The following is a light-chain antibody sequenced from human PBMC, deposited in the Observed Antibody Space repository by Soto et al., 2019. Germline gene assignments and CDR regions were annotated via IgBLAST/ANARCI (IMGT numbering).Light chain of an antibody. CDR2: EVS. Sequence: QSVLTQPASVSGSPGQSITISCTGTSSDVGGYNYVSWYQQHPGKAPKLMIYEVSKRPSGVPDRFSGSKSGNTASLTVSGFQAEHVANYYFNSYAGSNNWVFGRGTKLTVL. J-gene: IGLJ3*02. CDR1: SSDVGGYNY. V-gene: IGLV2-8*01. CDR3: NSYAGSNNWV.